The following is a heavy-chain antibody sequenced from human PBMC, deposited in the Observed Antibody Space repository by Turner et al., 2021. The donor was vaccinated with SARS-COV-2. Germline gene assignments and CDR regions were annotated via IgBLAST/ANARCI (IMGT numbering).Heavy chain of an antibody. D-gene: IGHD3-22*01. CDR2: INSDGSAT. Sequence: EVQLVESGGHVVQPGGPLSLSCLAPGLAFSNYWLHWARKAPGMGRGGVSHINSDGSATSYANSVKSRFTITRDNAKNTVYLQMNSLGADDTAVYYCVRISSYYDRGYFDLWGRGTLVTVSS. CDR1: GLAFSNYW. V-gene: IGHV3-74*02. CDR3: VRISSYYDRGYFDL. J-gene: IGHJ2*01.